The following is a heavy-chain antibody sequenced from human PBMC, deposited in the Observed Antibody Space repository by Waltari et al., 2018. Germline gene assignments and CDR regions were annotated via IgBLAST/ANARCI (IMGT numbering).Heavy chain of an antibody. CDR2: IWHDGSNE. J-gene: IGHJ4*02. CDR1: GFTFSRFG. Sequence: QVQLVESGGGVVKPGRSLRRSCAASGFTFSRFGMHWVRKAPGKGLEWVAVIWHDGSNEYYVDSVKGRFTISRDNSKNTLYLQMNSLRAEDSAVYYCASQSTTLFDYWGQGTLVTVSS. V-gene: IGHV3-33*01. CDR3: ASQSTTLFDY. D-gene: IGHD2-15*01.